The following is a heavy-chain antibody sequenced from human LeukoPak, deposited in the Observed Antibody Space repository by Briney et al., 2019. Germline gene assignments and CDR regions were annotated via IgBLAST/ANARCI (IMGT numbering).Heavy chain of an antibody. CDR3: ARQKYSSGPDY. CDR1: XXTVXSXX. V-gene: IGHV3-53*01. J-gene: IGHJ4*02. Sequence: GGSLRLSCAASXXTVXSXXXXXVXXXPGXXLXWVSVIXSGGSTYYADSVKGRFTISRDNSKNMLYLQMNSLRAEDTAVYYCARQKYSSGPDYWGQGTLVTVSS. D-gene: IGHD6-19*01. CDR2: IXSGGST.